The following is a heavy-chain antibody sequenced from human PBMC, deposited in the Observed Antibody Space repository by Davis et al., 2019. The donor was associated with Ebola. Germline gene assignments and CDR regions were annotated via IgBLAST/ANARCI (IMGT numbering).Heavy chain of an antibody. J-gene: IGHJ2*01. CDR3: ASSHSGWYFDL. CDR2: IYHSGST. CDR1: GYSISSGYY. D-gene: IGHD3-10*01. Sequence: PSETLSLTCAVSGYSISSGYYWGWIRQPPGKGLEWIGSIYHSGSTYYNPSLKSRVTISVDTSKNQFSLKLSSVTAADTAVYYCASSHSGWYFDLWGRGTLVTVSS. V-gene: IGHV4-38-2*01.